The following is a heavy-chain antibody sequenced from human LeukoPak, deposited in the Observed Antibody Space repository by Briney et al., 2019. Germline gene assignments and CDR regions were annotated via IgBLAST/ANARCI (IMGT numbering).Heavy chain of an antibody. CDR3: ARLRAAGTGVDY. CDR1: GGSISSSSYL. D-gene: IGHD6-13*01. CDR2: IYYSGST. V-gene: IGHV4-39*01. Sequence: SETLSLTCTVSGGSISSSSYLWGWIRQAPGKGLECIGSIYYSGSTYYNPSLMSRVTISVDTSKNQFSLRLSSVTAADTALYYCARLRAAGTGVDYWGQGTLVTVSS. J-gene: IGHJ4*02.